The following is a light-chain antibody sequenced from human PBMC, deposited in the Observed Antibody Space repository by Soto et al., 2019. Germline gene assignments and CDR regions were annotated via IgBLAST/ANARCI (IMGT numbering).Light chain of an antibody. Sequence: EIVMTQSPATLSVSPGERATLSCRASQSVSSNLAWYQQKHGQAPRLLIYCASTRATGIPARFSGSGSGTDFTLTISRLQSEDFEVYYCQQYNNWPPYTFGQGNKLEIK. J-gene: IGKJ2*01. CDR1: QSVSSN. CDR3: QQYNNWPPYT. V-gene: IGKV3-15*01. CDR2: CAS.